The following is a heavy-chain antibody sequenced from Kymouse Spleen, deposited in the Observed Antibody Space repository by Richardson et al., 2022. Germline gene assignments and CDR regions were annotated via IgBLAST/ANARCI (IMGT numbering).Heavy chain of an antibody. V-gene: IGHV4-59*01. CDR1: GGSISSYY. D-gene: IGHD6-19*01. Sequence: QVQLQESGPGLVKPSETLSLTCTVSGGSISSYYWSWIRQPPGKGLEWIGYIYYSGSTNYNPSLKSRVTISVDTSKNQFSLKLSSVTAADTAVYYCARVYSSGWYVLDYWGQGTLVTVSS. CDR3: ARVYSSGWYVLDY. CDR2: IYYSGST. J-gene: IGHJ4*02.